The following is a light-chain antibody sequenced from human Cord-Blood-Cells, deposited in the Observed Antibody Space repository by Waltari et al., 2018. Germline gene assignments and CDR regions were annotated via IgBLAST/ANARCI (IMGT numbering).Light chain of an antibody. CDR2: DAS. Sequence: DIQMTQSPSSLSASVGDRVTITCQASQDISNYLNWYQQKPGKAPKLLIYDASNLETGVPSRFSGSGSGTDFTFTISSLQPKDIATYYCQQYDNLPFTFGPGTKVEIK. V-gene: IGKV1-33*01. CDR1: QDISNY. CDR3: QQYDNLPFT. J-gene: IGKJ3*01.